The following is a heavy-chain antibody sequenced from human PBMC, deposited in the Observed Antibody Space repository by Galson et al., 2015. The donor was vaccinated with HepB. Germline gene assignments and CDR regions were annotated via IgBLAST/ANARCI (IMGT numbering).Heavy chain of an antibody. CDR2: ISGSGGST. CDR1: GFTFSSYA. V-gene: IGHV3-23*01. Sequence: SLRLSCAASGFTFSSYAMSWVRQAPGKGLEWVSAISGSGGSTYYADSVKGRFTISRDNSKNTLYLQMNSLRAEDTAVYYCAKEGRGWELRLGYYFDYWGQGTLVTVSS. J-gene: IGHJ4*02. D-gene: IGHD1-26*01. CDR3: AKEGRGWELRLGYYFDY.